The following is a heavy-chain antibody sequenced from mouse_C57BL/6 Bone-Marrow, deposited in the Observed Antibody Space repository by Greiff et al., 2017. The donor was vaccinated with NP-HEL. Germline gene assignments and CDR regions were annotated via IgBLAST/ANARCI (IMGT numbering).Heavy chain of an antibody. CDR3: AREDLDYYGSSYGY. D-gene: IGHD1-1*01. J-gene: IGHJ2*01. CDR2: IYPSDSET. CDR1: GYTFTSYW. V-gene: IGHV1-61*01. Sequence: QVQLQQPGAELVRPGSSVKLSCKASGYTFTSYWMDWVKQRPGQGLEWIGKIYPSDSETHYNQKFKDKATLTVDKSSSTAYMQLSSLTSEDSAVYCCAREDLDYYGSSYGYWGQGTTLTVSS.